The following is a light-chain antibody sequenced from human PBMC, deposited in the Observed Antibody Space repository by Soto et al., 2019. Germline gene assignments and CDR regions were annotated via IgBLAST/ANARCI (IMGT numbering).Light chain of an antibody. V-gene: IGLV7-43*01. CDR2: STG. CDR3: LLYFGGADV. Sequence: QAVVTQEPSLTVSPGGTVTLTCASSTGPVTSGHYANWFQQKPGQSPRLLIYSTGSRHSWTPARFSGSLLGGNAALTLSGVQPDDEAEYYCLLYFGGADVFGTGTKLTVL. J-gene: IGLJ1*01. CDR1: TGPVTSGHY.